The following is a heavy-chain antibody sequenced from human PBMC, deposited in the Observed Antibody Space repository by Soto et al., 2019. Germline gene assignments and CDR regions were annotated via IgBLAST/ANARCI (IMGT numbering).Heavy chain of an antibody. CDR1: GGSISSGGYY. Sequence: PSETLSLTCTVSGGSISSGGYYWSWFRQHPGKGLEWIGYIYYSGSTYYNPSLKSRVTISVDTSKNQFSLKLSSVTAADTAVYYCARGNMGYYYYGMDVWGQGTTVTVS. CDR3: ARGNMGYYYYGMDV. D-gene: IGHD3-10*01. V-gene: IGHV4-31*03. J-gene: IGHJ6*02. CDR2: IYYSGST.